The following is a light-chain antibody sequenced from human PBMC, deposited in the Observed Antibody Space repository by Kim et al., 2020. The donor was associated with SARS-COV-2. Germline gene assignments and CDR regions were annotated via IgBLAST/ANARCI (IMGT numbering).Light chain of an antibody. CDR3: QQYAYLPFT. CDR2: DVS. Sequence: SASVGARVTITRQASQDITNYVNWYQQRSGKAPKLLMYDVSNLGAGVPSRFSGSGSGTDFILTINSLQPEDAATYYCQQYAYLPFTFGQGTKLEI. V-gene: IGKV1-33*01. CDR1: QDITNY. J-gene: IGKJ2*01.